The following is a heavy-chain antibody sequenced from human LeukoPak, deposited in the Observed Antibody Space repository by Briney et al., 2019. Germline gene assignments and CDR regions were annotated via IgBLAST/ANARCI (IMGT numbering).Heavy chain of an antibody. V-gene: IGHV3-48*03. CDR2: ISSSGSTI. CDR3: ARKVGATSFDY. D-gene: IGHD1-26*01. CDR1: GFTFSSYG. Sequence: GGSLRLSCAASGFTFSSYGMNWVRQAPGKGLEWVSYISSSGSTIYYADSVKGRFTISRDNAKNSLYLQMNSLRAEDTAVYYCARKVGATSFDYWGREPWSPSPQ. J-gene: IGHJ4*02.